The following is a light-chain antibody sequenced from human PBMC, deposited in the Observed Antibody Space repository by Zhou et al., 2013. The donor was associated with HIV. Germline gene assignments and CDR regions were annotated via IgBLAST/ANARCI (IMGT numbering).Light chain of an antibody. Sequence: DTQLTQSPSSLSASEGDRVIITCRASQSVTSYLNWYQFRPGEAPKLLIYAASKLQSGVPSRFSGSGSGTDFTLTISSLQPEDFATYYCQQSYRIPPTFGGGTKVEIK. CDR1: QSVTSY. CDR2: AAS. J-gene: IGKJ4*01. CDR3: QQSYRIPPT. V-gene: IGKV1-39*01.